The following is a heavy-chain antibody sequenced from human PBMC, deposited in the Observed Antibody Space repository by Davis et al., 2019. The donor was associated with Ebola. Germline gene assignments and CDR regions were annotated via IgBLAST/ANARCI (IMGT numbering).Heavy chain of an antibody. CDR1: GFSLSTSGVG. D-gene: IGHD5-18*01. CDR3: AHRLRYSYGFDNWFDP. Sequence: SGPTLVTPTQTLTLTCTFSGFSLSTSGVGVGWIRQPPGKALEWLALIYWDDDKRYSPSLKSRLTITKDTSKNQVVLTMTNMDPVDTATYYCAHRLRYSYGFDNWFDPWGQGTLVTVSS. J-gene: IGHJ5*02. CDR2: IYWDDDK. V-gene: IGHV2-5*02.